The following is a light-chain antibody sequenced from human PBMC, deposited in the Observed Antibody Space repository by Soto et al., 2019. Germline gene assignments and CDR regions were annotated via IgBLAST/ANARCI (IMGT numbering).Light chain of an antibody. CDR2: DAS. J-gene: IGKJ4*01. CDR3: HQYYKWPLT. Sequence: EIVMTQSPATLSVSPGERVTLSCRASQSAISNLAWYQQKPGQTPRLLIYDASTRATDIPARFSGSGSGTDFTLTISSLLSEDFAVYYCHQYYKWPLTFGGRTKVEIQ. V-gene: IGKV3-15*01. CDR1: QSAISN.